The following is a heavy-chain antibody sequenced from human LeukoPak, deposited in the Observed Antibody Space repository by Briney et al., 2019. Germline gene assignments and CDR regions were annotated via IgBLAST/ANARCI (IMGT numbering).Heavy chain of an antibody. CDR1: GFTFDNHA. D-gene: IGHD6-13*01. CDR3: ARVYSSSWVYYFDY. J-gene: IGHJ4*02. V-gene: IGHV3-7*04. CDR2: IKQDGGEK. Sequence: GGSLRLSCVASGFTFDNHAMTWVRQAPGKGLEGVANIKQDGGEKYYVDSVRGRFTISRDNAKNSLYLQMNSLRAEDTAVYYCARVYSSSWVYYFDYWGQGTLVTVSS.